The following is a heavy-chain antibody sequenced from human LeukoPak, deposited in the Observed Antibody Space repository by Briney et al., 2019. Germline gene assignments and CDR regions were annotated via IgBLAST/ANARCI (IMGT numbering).Heavy chain of an antibody. CDR3: ARESITGTTGDADY. CDR1: GYTFIDSY. J-gene: IGHJ4*02. CDR2: ISAYNGNT. Sequence: ASVKVSCKTSGYTFIDSYIHWVRQAPGQGLEWMGWISAYNGNTNYAQKPQGRVTMTTDTSTSTAYMELRSLRSDDTAVYYCARESITGTTGDADYWGQGTLVTVSS. D-gene: IGHD1-7*01. V-gene: IGHV1-18*04.